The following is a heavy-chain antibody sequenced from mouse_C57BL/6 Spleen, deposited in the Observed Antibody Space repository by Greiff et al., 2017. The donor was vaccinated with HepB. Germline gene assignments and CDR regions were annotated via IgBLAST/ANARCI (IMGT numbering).Heavy chain of an antibody. V-gene: IGHV1-19*01. D-gene: IGHD2-4*01. CDR1: GYTFTDYY. J-gene: IGHJ4*01. Sequence: EVQLQQSGPVLVKPGASVKMSCKASGYTFTDYYMNWVKQSHGKSLEWIGVINPYNGGTSYNQKFKGKATLTVDKSSSTAYMELNSLTSEDSAVYYCARSFYEYGGAMDYWGQGTSVTVSS. CDR3: ARSFYEYGGAMDY. CDR2: INPYNGGT.